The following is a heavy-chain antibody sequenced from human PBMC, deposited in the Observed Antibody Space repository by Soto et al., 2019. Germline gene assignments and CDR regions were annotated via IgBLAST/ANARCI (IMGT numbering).Heavy chain of an antibody. CDR2: IYYSGNT. CDR3: ARGPRYCSGGSCYFPIYYFDY. CDR1: GGSISSNDFY. J-gene: IGHJ4*02. V-gene: IGHV4-31*03. Sequence: PSETLSLTCIVSGGSISSNDFYWSWIRQHPGKGLEWIGYIYYSGNTYYNPSLKSRVTILVDTSKNQFSLKLSSVTAADTAVYYCARGPRYCSGGSCYFPIYYFDYWGQGTLVTAPQ. D-gene: IGHD2-15*01.